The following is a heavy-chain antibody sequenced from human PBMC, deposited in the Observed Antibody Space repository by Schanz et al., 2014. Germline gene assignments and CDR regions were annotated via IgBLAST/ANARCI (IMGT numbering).Heavy chain of an antibody. CDR2: ISSSSSTR. CDR1: GFTASSHS. J-gene: IGHJ4*02. CDR3: VRDSFFAFDY. V-gene: IGHV3-48*04. D-gene: IGHD3-3*01. Sequence: VQLVESGGGLIQPGGSLRLSCGVSGFTASSHSMNWVRQAPGKGLEWVSYISSSSSTRYYADSVKGRFTISRDNAKNSLYLLMNSLRAEDTAVYYCVRDSFFAFDYWGQGTLVIVSS.